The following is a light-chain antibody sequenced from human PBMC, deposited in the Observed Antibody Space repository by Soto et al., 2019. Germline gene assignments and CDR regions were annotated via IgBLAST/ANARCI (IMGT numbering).Light chain of an antibody. V-gene: IGKV3-11*01. CDR2: DAS. CDR1: QSVSSY. CDR3: QQRSNWPPGRLT. Sequence: EIVLTQSPATLSLSPGERATLSCRASQSVSSYLAWYQQKPGQAPRLLIYDASNRATGIPARFSGSGSGTDITLTISSLEPEDFAVYYCQQRSNWPPGRLTFGGGTKVEIK. J-gene: IGKJ4*01.